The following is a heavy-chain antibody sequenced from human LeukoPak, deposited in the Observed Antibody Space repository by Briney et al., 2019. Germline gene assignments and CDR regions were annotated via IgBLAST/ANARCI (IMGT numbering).Heavy chain of an antibody. CDR3: ASTYYYDSSGYYETRFDY. V-gene: IGHV4-59*08. CDR2: IYYSGST. J-gene: IGHJ4*02. Sequence: SETLSLTCTVSGFSISSYYWSWIRQPPGKGLEWIGYIYYSGSTNYNPSLKSRVTISVDTSKNQFSLKLSSVTAADTAVYYCASTYYYDSSGYYETRFDYWGQGTLVTVSS. D-gene: IGHD3-22*01. CDR1: GFSISSYY.